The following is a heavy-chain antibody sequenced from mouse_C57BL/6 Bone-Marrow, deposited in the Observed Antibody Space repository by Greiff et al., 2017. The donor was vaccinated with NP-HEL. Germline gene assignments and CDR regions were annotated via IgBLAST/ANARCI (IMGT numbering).Heavy chain of an antibody. CDR2: IYPGSGST. Sequence: QVQLQQPGAELVKPGASVKMSCKASGYTFTSYWITWVKQRPGQGLEWIGDIYPGSGSTNYNEKFKSKATLTVDTSSSTAYMQLSSLTSEDSAVYYCAREGVYYYGSSPYFDVWGTGTTVTVSS. D-gene: IGHD1-1*01. CDR3: AREGVYYYGSSPYFDV. V-gene: IGHV1-55*01. J-gene: IGHJ1*03. CDR1: GYTFTSYW.